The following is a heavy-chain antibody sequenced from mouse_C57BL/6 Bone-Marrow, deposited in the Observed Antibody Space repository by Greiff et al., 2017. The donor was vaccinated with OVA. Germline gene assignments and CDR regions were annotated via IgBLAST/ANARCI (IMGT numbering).Heavy chain of an antibody. D-gene: IGHD1-1*01. CDR1: GYTFTSYW. CDR3: AREGFTTVVEGFAY. J-gene: IGHJ3*01. V-gene: IGHV1-59*01. CDR2: IDPSDSYT. Sequence: QVHVKQPGAELVRPGTSVKLSCKASGYTFTSYWMHWVKQRPGQGLEWIGVIDPSDSYTNYNQKFKGKATLTVDTSSSTAYMQLSSLTSEDSAVYYCAREGFTTVVEGFAYWGQGTLVTVSA.